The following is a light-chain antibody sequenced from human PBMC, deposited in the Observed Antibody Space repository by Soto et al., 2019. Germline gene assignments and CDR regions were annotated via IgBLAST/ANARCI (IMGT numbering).Light chain of an antibody. CDR2: YAS. J-gene: IGKJ3*01. CDR3: PQRSNWPPFT. CDR1: QSVSSY. V-gene: IGKV3-11*01. Sequence: EIVLTQSPATLSLSPGERATLSCRASQSVSSYLAWYQQKPGQAPSSLLYYASNRATGIPARFSGSGSGTDFSLTINSLEPEDFAVYYCPQRSNWPPFTFGQGTKVDIK.